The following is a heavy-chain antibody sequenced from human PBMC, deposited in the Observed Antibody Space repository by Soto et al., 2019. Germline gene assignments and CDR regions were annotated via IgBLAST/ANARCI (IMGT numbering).Heavy chain of an antibody. CDR1: EFTFSSYT. D-gene: IGHD2-15*01. V-gene: IGHV3-30-3*01. J-gene: IGHJ4*02. CDR2: ISNDGGNT. CDR3: ARECSLSVAVSGY. Sequence: QVQQVESGGGVVQPGRSLKLSCAASEFTFSSYTMYWVRQAPGTGLEWVAGISNDGGNTYYLDSVKGRFTIYRDNCKNLIYPVLNSLSVQDTAVYYGARECSLSVAVSGYWGQGTLVTVSS.